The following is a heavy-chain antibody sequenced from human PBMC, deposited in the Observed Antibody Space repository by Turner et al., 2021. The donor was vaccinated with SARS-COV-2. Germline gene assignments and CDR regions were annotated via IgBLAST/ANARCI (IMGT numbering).Heavy chain of an antibody. J-gene: IGHJ4*02. CDR2: INSDGSST. D-gene: IGHD2-2*02. V-gene: IGHV3-74*01. Sequence: EVQLVESGGGLVQPGGSLRLSFAASGFPFSTYWMHWVRQAPGKGLVWVSRINSDGSSTSYADSVKGRFTISRDNAKNTLYLQMNSLRAEDTAVYYCARDCSSTNCYRSGFNYWGQGTLVTVSS. CDR1: GFPFSTYW. CDR3: ARDCSSTNCYRSGFNY.